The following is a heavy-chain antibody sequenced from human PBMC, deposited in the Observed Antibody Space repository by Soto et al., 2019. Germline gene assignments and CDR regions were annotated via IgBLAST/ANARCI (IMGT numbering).Heavy chain of an antibody. D-gene: IGHD1-26*01. CDR2: MYHSGST. J-gene: IGHJ3*02. V-gene: IGHV4-4*02. Sequence: QVQLQESGPGLVKPSGTLSLTCAVSGGSISSDYWWTWVRQPPGKGLEWIAEMYHSGSTNYNPSLKSRVTISVDKSKNQISLKLSSVTAADTAVYYCARASARGAFDIWGQGTMVTVSS. CDR1: GGSISSDYW. CDR3: ARASARGAFDI.